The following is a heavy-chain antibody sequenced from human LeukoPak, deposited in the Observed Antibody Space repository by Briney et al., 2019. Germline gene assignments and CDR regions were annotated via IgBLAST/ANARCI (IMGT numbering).Heavy chain of an antibody. CDR3: ARSASGGDEDYFDY. D-gene: IGHD2-21*01. J-gene: IGHJ4*02. V-gene: IGHV1-69*05. CDR1: GGTFSSYA. CDR2: IIPIFGTA. Sequence: ASVKVSCKASGGTFSSYAISWVRQAPGQGLEWMGGIIPIFGTANYAQKFQGRVTITTDESTSTAYMELSSLRSEDTAMYYCARSASGGDEDYFDYWGQGTLVTVSS.